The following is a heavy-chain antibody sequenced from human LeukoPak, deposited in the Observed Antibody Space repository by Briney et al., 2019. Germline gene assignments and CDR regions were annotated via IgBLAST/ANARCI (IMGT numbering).Heavy chain of an antibody. J-gene: IGHJ3*02. CDR3: AGAYCGGDCYSGRTFDI. D-gene: IGHD2-21*02. CDR2: VYHSGST. V-gene: IGHV4-4*02. CDR1: GGSISSSYW. Sequence: PSGTLSLTCAVSGGSISSSYWWSWVRQPPGKGLEWIGAVYHSGSTNYSPSLKSRVTLSVDKSKNQFSLRLSSVTAADTAVYYCAGAYCGGDCYSGRTFDIWGQGTMVTVSS.